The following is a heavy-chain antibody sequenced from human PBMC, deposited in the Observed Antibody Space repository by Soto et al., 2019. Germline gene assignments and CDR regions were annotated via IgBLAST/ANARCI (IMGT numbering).Heavy chain of an antibody. J-gene: IGHJ5*02. V-gene: IGHV3-48*03. D-gene: IGHD3-3*01. CDR3: ANLQLDLEWSYLA. CDR2: ISSSGSTI. Sequence: GGSLRLSCAASGFTFSSYEMNCVRQAPWKGLEWVSCISSSGSTIYYADSVKGRFTISRDNAKNSLYLQMNSLRAEDTAVYYCANLQLDLEWSYLAWGQGTMVTVSS. CDR1: GFTFSSYE.